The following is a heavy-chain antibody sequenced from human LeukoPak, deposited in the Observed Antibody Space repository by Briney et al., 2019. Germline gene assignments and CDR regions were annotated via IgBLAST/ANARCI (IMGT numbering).Heavy chain of an antibody. J-gene: IGHJ4*02. D-gene: IGHD3-9*01. CDR1: GGSFSGYY. Sequence: PSETLSLTCAFYGGSFSGYYWSWIRPPPGKGREWMGEINHSGSTNYNPSPKSRVTISVETSKNQFSLKLSSVNAADTAVYYWARERYYDILPGSYFFDYRGQGNLVTVSS. V-gene: IGHV4-34*01. CDR3: ARERYYDILPGSYFFDY. CDR2: INHSGST.